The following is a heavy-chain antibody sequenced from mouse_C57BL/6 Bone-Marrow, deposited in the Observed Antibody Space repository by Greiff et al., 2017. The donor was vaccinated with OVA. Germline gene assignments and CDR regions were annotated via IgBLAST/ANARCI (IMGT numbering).Heavy chain of an antibody. CDR2: LEWAVSVS. V-gene: IGHV1-69*01. J-gene: IGHJ4*01. D-gene: IGHD2-5*01. CDR3: ARDAYYSNFYSMDY. Sequence: QVQLQQPGAELVMPGASVKLSCKASGYTFTSYWMQWGEKRRGWGLEWIGELEWAVSVSNVNEKSKCSLTWTIDKSSSTAYMQLSSLTSEDSAVYYCARDAYYSNFYSMDYWGQGTSVTVSS. CDR1: GYTFTSYW.